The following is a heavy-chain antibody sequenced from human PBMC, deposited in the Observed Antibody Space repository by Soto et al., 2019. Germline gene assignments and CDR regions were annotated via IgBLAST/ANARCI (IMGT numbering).Heavy chain of an antibody. CDR1: GYTFTSYG. CDR3: ARAYHVLRYHNWFDP. D-gene: IGHD3-9*01. V-gene: IGHV1-18*01. Sequence: ASVKVSCKASGYTFTSYGISWVRQAPGQGLEWMGWISAYNGNTNYAQKLQGRVTMTTDTSTSTAYMELRSLRSDDTAVYYCARAYHVLRYHNWFDPWGQGTLVTVSS. J-gene: IGHJ5*02. CDR2: ISAYNGNT.